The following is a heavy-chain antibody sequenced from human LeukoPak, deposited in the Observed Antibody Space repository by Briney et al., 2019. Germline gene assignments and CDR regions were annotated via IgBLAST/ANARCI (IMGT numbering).Heavy chain of an antibody. J-gene: IGHJ4*02. CDR2: IPYDGSNK. CDR1: GFTFSSYA. CDR3: ARAPITMIVVVTPLDY. V-gene: IGHV3-30*04. D-gene: IGHD3-22*01. Sequence: PGGSLRLSCAASGFTFSSYAMHCLPQARGKGRVGGAVIPYDGSNKYYADSVKGRFTISRDNSKTTLYLQMNSLRAEDTAVYYCARAPITMIVVVTPLDYWGQGTLVTVSS.